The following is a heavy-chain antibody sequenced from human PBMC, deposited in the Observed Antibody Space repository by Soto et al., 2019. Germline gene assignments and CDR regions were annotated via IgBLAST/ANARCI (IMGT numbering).Heavy chain of an antibody. CDR2: INHSGST. V-gene: IGHV4-34*01. J-gene: IGHJ4*02. CDR1: GGSFSGYY. Sequence: SETLSLTCAVYGGSFSGYYWSGIRQPPGKGLEWIGEINHSGSTNYNPSLKSRVTISVDTSKNQFSLKLSSVTAADTAVYYCARSRRKSSDYRGQGTLVPVSS. CDR3: ARSRRKSSDY.